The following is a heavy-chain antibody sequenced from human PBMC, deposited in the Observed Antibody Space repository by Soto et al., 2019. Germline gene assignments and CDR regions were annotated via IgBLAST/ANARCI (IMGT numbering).Heavy chain of an antibody. V-gene: IGHV3-30*18. Sequence: GGSLRLSCAASGFTFSSYGMHWVRQAPGKGLEWVAVISYDGSNKYYADSVKGRFTISRDNSKNTLYLQMNSLRAEDTAVYYCAKGRGGSSGWYTGPDYWGQGTLVTVSS. D-gene: IGHD6-19*01. CDR3: AKGRGGSSGWYTGPDY. CDR2: ISYDGSNK. CDR1: GFTFSSYG. J-gene: IGHJ4*02.